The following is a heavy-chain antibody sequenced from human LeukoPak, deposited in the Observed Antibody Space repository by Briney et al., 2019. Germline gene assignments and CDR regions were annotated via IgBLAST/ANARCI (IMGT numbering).Heavy chain of an antibody. CDR1: GFTFDDSA. J-gene: IGHJ1*01. V-gene: IGHV3-9*01. CDR3: AKAPPYYSDSSGYFQH. D-gene: IGHD3-22*01. CDR2: ISWNSGII. Sequence: AGGSLRLSCAASGFTFDDSAMHWVRQVPGKGLEWVSGISWNSGIIEYADSVKGRFTISRDNAKNSLYLQMNNLRPDDTAFYYCAKAPPYYSDSSGYFQHWGQGTLVTVSS.